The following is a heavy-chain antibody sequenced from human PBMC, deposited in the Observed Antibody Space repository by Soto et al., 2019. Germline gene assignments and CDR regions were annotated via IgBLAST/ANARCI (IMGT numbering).Heavy chain of an antibody. CDR1: GFSLSNARMG. V-gene: IGHV2-26*01. D-gene: IGHD6-13*01. CDR2: IFSNDEK. J-gene: IGHJ3*02. Sequence: QVTLKESGPVLVKPTEPLTLTCTVSGFSLSNARMGVSWIRQPPGKALEWLAHIFSNDEKSYSTSLKSRLTISKDTSKSQVVLTMTNMDPVDIATYYCARRIAAAGTDAFDIWGQGTMVTVSS. CDR3: ARRIAAAGTDAFDI.